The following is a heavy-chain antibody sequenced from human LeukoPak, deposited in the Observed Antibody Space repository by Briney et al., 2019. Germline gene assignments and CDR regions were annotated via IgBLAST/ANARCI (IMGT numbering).Heavy chain of an antibody. CDR3: AKDISGRFDAFDI. CDR1: GFTFSSYA. J-gene: IGHJ3*02. V-gene: IGHV3-23*01. D-gene: IGHD6-19*01. CDR2: ISGGGGST. Sequence: GGSLRLSCAASGFTFSSYAMSWVRQAPGKGLEWVSAISGGGGSTYYADSVKGRFTISRDNSKNTLYLQMNSLRAEDTAVYYCAKDISGRFDAFDIWGQGTMVTVSS.